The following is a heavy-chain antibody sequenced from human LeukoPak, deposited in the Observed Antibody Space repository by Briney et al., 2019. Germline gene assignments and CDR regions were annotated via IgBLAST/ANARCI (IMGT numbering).Heavy chain of an antibody. V-gene: IGHV4-59*01. CDR1: GGSISSYY. D-gene: IGHD3-22*01. CDR2: IYYSGNT. CDR3: ARGFSDYYDSSGYSLDY. J-gene: IGHJ4*02. Sequence: SETLSLTCTVSGGSISSYYWSWIRQPPGKGPEWIGYIYYSGNTNYNPSLKSRVTISVDTSKNQFSLKLTSVTAADTAVYYCARGFSDYYDSSGYSLDYWGQGTLVTVSS.